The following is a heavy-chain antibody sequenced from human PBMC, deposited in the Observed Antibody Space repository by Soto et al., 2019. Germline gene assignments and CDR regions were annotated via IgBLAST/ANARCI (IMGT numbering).Heavy chain of an antibody. CDR3: ARARWSAGSYAFDS. J-gene: IGHJ4*02. D-gene: IGHD3-3*01. V-gene: IGHV1-2*02. CDR1: GYTFNAHY. Sequence: QVRLAQSGAEVKEPGASVTVSCKASGYTFNAHYIYWMRQGPGQGLEWMGWLNPYNGGTKSAQTFQGRVTMTGDTSTNTAYMDLSGLRSDDTAVYYCARARWSAGSYAFDSWGQGTLVTVSS. CDR2: LNPYNGGT.